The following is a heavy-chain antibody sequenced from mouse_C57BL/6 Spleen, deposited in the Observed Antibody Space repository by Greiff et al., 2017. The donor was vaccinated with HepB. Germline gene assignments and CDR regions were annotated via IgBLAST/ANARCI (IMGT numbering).Heavy chain of an antibody. CDR3: ARGITTVPPFAY. CDR1: GYSITSGYY. J-gene: IGHJ3*01. D-gene: IGHD1-1*01. Sequence: EVQLQESGPGLVKPSQSLSLTCSVTGYSITSGYYWNWIRQFPGNKLEWMGYISYDGSNNYNPSLKNRISITRDTSKNQFFLKLNSVTTEDTATYYCARGITTVPPFAYWGQGTLVTVSA. CDR2: ISYDGSN. V-gene: IGHV3-6*01.